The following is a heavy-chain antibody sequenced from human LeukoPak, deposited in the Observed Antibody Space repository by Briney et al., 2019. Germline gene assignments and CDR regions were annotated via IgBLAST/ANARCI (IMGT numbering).Heavy chain of an antibody. CDR2: ISSNGGST. V-gene: IGHV3-64*01. CDR3: ARTAAGAPHNYYFDY. Sequence: GGSLRLSCAASGFTFSSYAMHWVRQAPGKGLEYVSAISSNGGSTYYANSVKGRFTISRDNSKNTLYLQMGSLRAEDMAVYYCARTAAGAPHNYYFDYWGQGTLVTVSS. J-gene: IGHJ4*02. CDR1: GFTFSSYA. D-gene: IGHD6-13*01.